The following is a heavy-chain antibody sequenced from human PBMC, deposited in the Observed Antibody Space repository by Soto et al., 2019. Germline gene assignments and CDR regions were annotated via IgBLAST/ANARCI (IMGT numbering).Heavy chain of an antibody. Sequence: GGSLRLSCAASGFTVSSNYMSWVRQAPGKGLEWVAVIWYDGSNKYYADSVKGRFTISRDNSKNTLYLQMNSLRAEDTAVYYCARGVQLWLPNFDYWGQGTLVTVSS. D-gene: IGHD5-18*01. CDR3: ARGVQLWLPNFDY. CDR2: IWYDGSNK. J-gene: IGHJ4*02. V-gene: IGHV3-33*08. CDR1: GFTVSSNY.